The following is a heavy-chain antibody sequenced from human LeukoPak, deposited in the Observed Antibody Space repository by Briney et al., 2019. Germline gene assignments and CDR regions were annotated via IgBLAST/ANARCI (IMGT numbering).Heavy chain of an antibody. J-gene: IGHJ4*02. CDR1: GYTFTGYY. D-gene: IGHD4-17*01. CDR2: INPNSGGT. CDR3: ARADYGDYSNFDY. V-gene: IGHV1-2*02. Sequence: ASVKVSCXASGYTFTGYYTHWVRQAPGQGLEWMGWINPNSGGTNYAQKFQGRVTMTRDTSISTAYMELSRLRSDDTAVYYCARADYGDYSNFDYWGQGTLVTVSS.